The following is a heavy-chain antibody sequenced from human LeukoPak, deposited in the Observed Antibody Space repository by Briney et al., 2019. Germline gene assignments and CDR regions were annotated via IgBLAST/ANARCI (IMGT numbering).Heavy chain of an antibody. CDR2: ISYDGSNK. CDR1: GFTFSSYG. Sequence: GGSLRLSCAASGFTFSSYGMHWVRQAPGKGLERVAVISYDGSNKYYADSVKGRFTISRDNSKNTLYLQMNSLRAEDTAVYYCAKDNWNFWGQGTLVTVSS. V-gene: IGHV3-30*18. D-gene: IGHD1-20*01. CDR3: AKDNWNF. J-gene: IGHJ4*02.